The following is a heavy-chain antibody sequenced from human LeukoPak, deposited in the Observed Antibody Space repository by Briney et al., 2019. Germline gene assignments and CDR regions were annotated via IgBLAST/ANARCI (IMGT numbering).Heavy chain of an antibody. V-gene: IGHV3-21*03. CDR3: TTDPQQLRFLEWLLHMDV. CDR1: GFTFNSYS. CDR2: ISSSSRFI. Sequence: PGGSLRLSCAASGFTFNSYSMNWFRQAPGKGLEWVSSISSSSRFIYYADSVKGRFTISRDNAKNSLYLQMNSLKTEDTAVYYCTTDPQQLRFLEWLLHMDVWGKGTTVTVSS. D-gene: IGHD3-3*01. J-gene: IGHJ6*03.